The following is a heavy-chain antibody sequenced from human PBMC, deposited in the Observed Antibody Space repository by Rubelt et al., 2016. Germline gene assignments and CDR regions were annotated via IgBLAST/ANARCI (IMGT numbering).Heavy chain of an antibody. Sequence: QVQLVQSGAEVKKPGASVKVSCKASGYTFSNYGISWVRQAPGQRLEWMGWISAYHGNTIYAQKFQGRVTMTTDTSTGTAYMELMSLRSDDTAVYYCARSTVAVDASHYWGQGSLVTVSS. CDR3: ARSTVAVDASHY. D-gene: IGHD2-15*01. CDR2: ISAYHGNT. V-gene: IGHV1-18*01. J-gene: IGHJ4*02. CDR1: GYTFSNYG.